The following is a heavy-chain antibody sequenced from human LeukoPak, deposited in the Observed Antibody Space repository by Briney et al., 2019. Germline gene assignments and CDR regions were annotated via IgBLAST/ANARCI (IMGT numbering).Heavy chain of an antibody. J-gene: IGHJ4*02. Sequence: GGSLRPSCAASGFTFSDYYMSWIRQAPGKGLEWVSYISSSCSTIYYADSVKGRFTTSRDNAKNSLYLQMNSLRAEDTAVYYCASRRYYDSSGYVDWGQGTLVTVSS. CDR3: ASRRYYDSSGYVD. CDR1: GFTFSDYY. D-gene: IGHD3-22*01. V-gene: IGHV3-11*04. CDR2: ISSSCSTI.